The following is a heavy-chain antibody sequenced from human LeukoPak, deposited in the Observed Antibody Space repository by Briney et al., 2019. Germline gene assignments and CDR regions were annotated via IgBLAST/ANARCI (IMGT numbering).Heavy chain of an antibody. D-gene: IGHD3-22*01. Sequence: GGSLRLSCAASGFTFSIYEMNWVRQAPGKGLEWVSSSSGSTIYYADSVKGRFTISRDNSKNTLYLQMNSLRAEETAVYYFAKDLDDSSGFPPGYWGQGTPVTVSS. V-gene: IGHV3-48*03. CDR3: AKDLDDSSGFPPGY. J-gene: IGHJ4*02. CDR2: SSSGSTI. CDR1: GFTFSIYE.